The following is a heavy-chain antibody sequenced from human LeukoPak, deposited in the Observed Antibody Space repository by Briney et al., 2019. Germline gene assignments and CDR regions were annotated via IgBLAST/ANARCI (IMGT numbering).Heavy chain of an antibody. CDR2: INSDGSRT. D-gene: IGHD4-11*01. Sequence: GGSLRLSCAASGCTFSSYWMHWVRQAPGKGLMWVSRINSDGSRTTYADSVRGRFTLSRDNAKSTLYLQTNSLRAEDTAVYYCARVRDDYTYFDCWGQGTLVTVSS. CDR3: ARVRDDYTYFDC. V-gene: IGHV3-74*01. CDR1: GCTFSSYW. J-gene: IGHJ4*02.